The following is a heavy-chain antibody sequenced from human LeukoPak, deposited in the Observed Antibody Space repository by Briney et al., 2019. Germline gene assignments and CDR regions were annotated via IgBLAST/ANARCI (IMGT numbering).Heavy chain of an antibody. V-gene: IGHV4-59*01. D-gene: IGHD6-19*01. J-gene: IGHJ2*01. CDR1: GGSISSYY. CDR2: IYYSGST. Sequence: SETLSLTCTVSGGSISSYYWSWIRRPPGKGLEWIGYIYYSGSTNYNPSLKSRVTIPVDTSKNQFSLKLSSVTAADTAVYYCARAVAGRWYFDLWGRGTLVTVSS. CDR3: ARAVAGRWYFDL.